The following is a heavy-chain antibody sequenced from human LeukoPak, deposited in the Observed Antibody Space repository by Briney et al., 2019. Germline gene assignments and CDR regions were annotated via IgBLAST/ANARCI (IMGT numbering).Heavy chain of an antibody. Sequence: GGSLRLSCSASGFTFSSYGMHWVRQAPGKGLEWVAFIRYDGSNKYHADSVKGRFTISRDNVKNTLYLQMNSLRAEDTAVYYCAKDTSLRWLQPAFDYWGQGTLVTVSS. V-gene: IGHV3-30*02. CDR2: IRYDGSNK. CDR3: AKDTSLRWLQPAFDY. J-gene: IGHJ4*02. CDR1: GFTFSSYG. D-gene: IGHD5-24*01.